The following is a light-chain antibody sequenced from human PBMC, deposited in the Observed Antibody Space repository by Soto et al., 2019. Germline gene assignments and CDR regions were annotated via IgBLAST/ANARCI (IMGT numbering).Light chain of an antibody. CDR3: SSYTSSSTLYV. CDR2: DVS. J-gene: IGLJ1*01. Sequence: QSALTQPASVSGSPGQSITISCTGTSSDAGGYNYVSWYQQHPGNAPKLMIYDVSNRPSGVSNRFSGSKSGNTASLTISGLQAEDEADYYCSSYTSSSTLYVFGTGTKVTVL. V-gene: IGLV2-14*01. CDR1: SSDAGGYNY.